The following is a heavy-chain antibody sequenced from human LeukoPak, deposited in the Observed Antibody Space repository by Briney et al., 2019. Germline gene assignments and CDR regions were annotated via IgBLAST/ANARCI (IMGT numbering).Heavy chain of an antibody. CDR2: IKPKTDDGTT. D-gene: IGHD3-16*01. CDR3: TSALNLVLGELLGY. Sequence: GSLRLSCAASGFIFSKAWMPWVRQAPGKGLEWVGHIKPKTDDGTTDYAAPVKGRFTISRDDSKSTLYLQMNSLNTEDTAVYFCTSALNLVLGELLGYWGQGTLVTVSS. CDR1: GFIFSKAW. J-gene: IGHJ4*02. V-gene: IGHV3-15*01.